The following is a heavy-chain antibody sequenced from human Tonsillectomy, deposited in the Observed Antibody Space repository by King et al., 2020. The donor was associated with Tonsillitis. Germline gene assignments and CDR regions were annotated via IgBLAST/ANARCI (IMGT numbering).Heavy chain of an antibody. CDR1: GFTFKNFD. D-gene: IGHD3-22*01. Sequence: VQLVESGGGLVKPGGSLRLSCRTSGFTFKNFDMSWVRQAPGKWLEWVSSISNSGTYIHYAASLQGRLTISRDNTKNSLYLQMNSLGGEDTAVYYCAKDKGTYYHDTSRRAFDLWGQGTMVTVSS. V-gene: IGHV3-21*01. CDR3: AKDKGTYYHDTSRRAFDL. J-gene: IGHJ3*01. CDR2: ISNSGTYI.